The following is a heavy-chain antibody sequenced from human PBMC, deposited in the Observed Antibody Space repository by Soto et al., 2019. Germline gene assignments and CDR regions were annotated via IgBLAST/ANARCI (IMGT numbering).Heavy chain of an antibody. CDR1: GGSFSAYY. CDR2: INHSGST. J-gene: IGHJ3*02. V-gene: IGHV4-34*01. D-gene: IGHD3-22*01. Sequence: SETLSLTCAVYGGSFSAYYWTWIRQPPGKGLEWIGEINHSGSTNYNPSLKSRVTISVDTSKNQFSLKLSSVTAADTAVYYCASVTYYYDSSGYFWLSAFDIWGQGTMVTVSS. CDR3: ASVTYYYDSSGYFWLSAFDI.